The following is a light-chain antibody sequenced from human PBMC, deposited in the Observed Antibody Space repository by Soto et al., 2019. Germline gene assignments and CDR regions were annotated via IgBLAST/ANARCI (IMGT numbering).Light chain of an antibody. CDR3: QSYDNWPQWT. V-gene: IGKV3-15*01. Sequence: DIVMTQSPATLSVSPGERATLSCRASQSVSSNLAWYQQKPGQAPRLLIYGASTRATGIPARFSGSGSGTELTLTISSLQSEDFAVYYCQSYDNWPQWTFGQGTKVDIX. CDR2: GAS. CDR1: QSVSSN. J-gene: IGKJ1*01.